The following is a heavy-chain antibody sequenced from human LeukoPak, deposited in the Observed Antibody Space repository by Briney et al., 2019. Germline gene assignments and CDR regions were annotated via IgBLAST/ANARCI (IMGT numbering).Heavy chain of an antibody. CDR1: GGSLSSYY. V-gene: IGHV4-59*01. Sequence: SETLSLTCTVSGGSLSSYYRTWIRQPPGKGLEWIGYIFYSGSTNYNPSLKSRISISVDTSKNQFSLKLSSVTAADAAVYYCARLRGNYFPDYWGLGALVTVSS. CDR2: IFYSGST. J-gene: IGHJ4*02. D-gene: IGHD4-11*01. CDR3: ARLRGNYFPDY.